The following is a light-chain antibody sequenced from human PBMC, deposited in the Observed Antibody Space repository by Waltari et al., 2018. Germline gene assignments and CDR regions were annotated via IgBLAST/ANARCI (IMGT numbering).Light chain of an antibody. CDR1: SLRRYY. Sequence: SSELTQDPAVSVALGPTVRLTCQGDSLRRYYASWYQQRPGQAPILVLYGQDNRPSGIPDRFSGSTSGNTASLTITGAQAEDEADYYCLSRDTSSTRLFGGGTRLTV. J-gene: IGLJ2*01. V-gene: IGLV3-19*01. CDR2: GQD. CDR3: LSRDTSSTRL.